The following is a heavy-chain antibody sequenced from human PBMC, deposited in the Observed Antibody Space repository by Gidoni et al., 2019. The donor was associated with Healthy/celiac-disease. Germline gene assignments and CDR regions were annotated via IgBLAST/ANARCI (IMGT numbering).Heavy chain of an antibody. CDR2: IWYDGSNK. D-gene: IGHD2-8*01. Sequence: QVQLVESGGGVVQPVRSLRLSCAASAFTFISYGLHWVRQAPGKGLEWVAVIWYDGSNKYYADYVKGRFTISRDNSKNTLYLQMNRLRAEDTDVYYCAREGYCTNGVCYPLYYFDYWVQGTLVTVSS. V-gene: IGHV3-33*01. J-gene: IGHJ4*02. CDR3: AREGYCTNGVCYPLYYFDY. CDR1: AFTFISYG.